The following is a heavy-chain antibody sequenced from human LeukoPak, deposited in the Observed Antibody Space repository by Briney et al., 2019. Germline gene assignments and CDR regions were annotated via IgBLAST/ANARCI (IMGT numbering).Heavy chain of an antibody. J-gene: IGHJ4*02. Sequence: PGGSLRLSCAASGFTFSSYGMHWVRQAPGKGLEWVAVIWYDGSNKYYADSVKGRFTISRDNSKNTLYLQMNSLRAEDTAVYYCAGGHNEYYYDSSSTSGPFDYWGQGTLVTVSS. V-gene: IGHV3-33*01. CDR1: GFTFSSYG. D-gene: IGHD3-22*01. CDR2: IWYDGSNK. CDR3: AGGHNEYYYDSSSTSGPFDY.